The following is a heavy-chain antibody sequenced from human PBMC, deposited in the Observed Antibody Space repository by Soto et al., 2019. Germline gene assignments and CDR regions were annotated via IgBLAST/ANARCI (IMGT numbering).Heavy chain of an antibody. CDR1: EFTFKSYA. Sequence: EVQLLESGGGLIQPGGSLRLSCAASEFTFKSYAMSWVRQAPGEGREWVSAISYIGDSTYYADSVKGRFTISRDNSKNTLFLQMDSLRPEDTAVYFCAKDYSYDSSGVLDYWGQGTLVTVSS. J-gene: IGHJ4*02. CDR2: ISYIGDST. CDR3: AKDYSYDSSGVLDY. V-gene: IGHV3-23*01. D-gene: IGHD3-22*01.